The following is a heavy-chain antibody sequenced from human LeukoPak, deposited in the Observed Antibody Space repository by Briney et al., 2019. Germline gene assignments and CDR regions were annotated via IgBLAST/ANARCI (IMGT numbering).Heavy chain of an antibody. CDR3: ARATVTAIHYFDY. D-gene: IGHD2-21*02. Sequence: GGSLRFSCAASGFTVSSNYMSWVRQAPGKGLEWVSVIYSGGSTYYADSVKGRFTISRDNSKNTLYLQMNSLRAEDTGVYYCARATVTAIHYFDYWGQGTLVTVSS. V-gene: IGHV3-53*01. CDR2: IYSGGST. CDR1: GFTVSSNY. J-gene: IGHJ4*02.